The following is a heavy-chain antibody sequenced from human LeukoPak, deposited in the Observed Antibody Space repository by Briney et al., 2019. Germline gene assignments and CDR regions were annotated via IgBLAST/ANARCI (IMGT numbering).Heavy chain of an antibody. CDR3: VRVVVVITTPDWFDP. V-gene: IGHV5-51*01. J-gene: IGHJ5*02. Sequence: RGESLKISFKGSGYSFTSYWIGWVRQMPGKGLEWMGIIYPGDSDTRYSPSFQGQVTISADKSISTAYLQWSSLKASDTAMYYCVRVVVVITTPDWFDPWGQGTLVTVSS. D-gene: IGHD3-22*01. CDR2: IYPGDSDT. CDR1: GYSFTSYW.